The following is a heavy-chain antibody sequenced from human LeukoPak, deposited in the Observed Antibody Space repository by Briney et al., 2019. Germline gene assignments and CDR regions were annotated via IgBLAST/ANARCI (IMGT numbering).Heavy chain of an antibody. CDR3: ARQYSSSWYRQDAFDI. D-gene: IGHD6-13*01. J-gene: IGHJ3*02. CDR2: IYPGDSDT. Sequence: GESLKISCKGSGYSFTSYWIGWVRRMPGKSLEWMGIIYPGDSDTRYSPSFQGQVTISADKSISTAYLQWSSLKASDTAMYYCARQYSSSWYRQDAFDIWGQGTMVTVSS. CDR1: GYSFTSYW. V-gene: IGHV5-51*01.